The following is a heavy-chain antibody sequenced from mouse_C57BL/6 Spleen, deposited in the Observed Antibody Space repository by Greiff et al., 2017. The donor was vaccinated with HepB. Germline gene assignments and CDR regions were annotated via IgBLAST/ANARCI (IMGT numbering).Heavy chain of an antibody. CDR3: ARIITTRSFWYFDV. D-gene: IGHD1-1*01. CDR2: IWWDDDK. V-gene: IGHV8-8*01. CDR1: GFSLSTFGMG. Sequence: QVTLKVSGPGILQPSQTLSLTCSFSGFSLSTFGMGVGWNRQPSGKGLVWLAHIWWDDDKYYNPALKSRPATSKDTSKNPVFHKIANVDTADTATYYCARIITTRSFWYFDVWGTGTTVTVSS. J-gene: IGHJ1*03.